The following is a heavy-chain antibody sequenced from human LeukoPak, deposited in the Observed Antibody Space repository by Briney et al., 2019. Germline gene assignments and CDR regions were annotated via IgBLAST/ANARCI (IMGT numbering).Heavy chain of an antibody. CDR3: AGGGRYFDWLSPFDY. CDR2: INSDGINT. Sequence: GGSLRLSCAASGFTFSNAWMSWVRQAPGKGLEWVSRINSDGINTSYADSVKGRFTISRDNTKNSLYLQMNSLRAEDTAVYYCAGGGRYFDWLSPFDYWGQGTLVTVSS. CDR1: GFTFSNAW. J-gene: IGHJ4*02. V-gene: IGHV3-74*01. D-gene: IGHD3-9*01.